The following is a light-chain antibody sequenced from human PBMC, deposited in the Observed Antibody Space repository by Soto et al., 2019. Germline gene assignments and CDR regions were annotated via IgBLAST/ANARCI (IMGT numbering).Light chain of an antibody. CDR2: GAS. Sequence: EIVMTQSPATLSVSPGERATLSCRASQSVSSNLAWYQQKPGQAPRLLIYGASTRATGIPARFSGSGSGTEFTLTISILQSEDFAVYYCQHYNNWPSFGQGTKLEIK. V-gene: IGKV3-15*01. CDR1: QSVSSN. CDR3: QHYNNWPS. J-gene: IGKJ2*01.